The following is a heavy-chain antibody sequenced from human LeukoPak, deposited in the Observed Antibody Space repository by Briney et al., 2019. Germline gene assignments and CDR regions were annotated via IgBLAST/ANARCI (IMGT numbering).Heavy chain of an antibody. CDR2: IRVDGETA. CDR3: AQGYLSGWYPH. V-gene: IGHV3-23*01. CDR1: GFSVINSG. J-gene: IGHJ4*02. Sequence: GGSLRLSCTVSGFSVINSGMSWVRQAPGKGLELTSAIRVDGETALYADSVKGRFIISRDNSKNTLYLQMSSLRAEDTAVYYCAQGYLSGWYPHWGQGSLVSVSS. D-gene: IGHD6-19*01.